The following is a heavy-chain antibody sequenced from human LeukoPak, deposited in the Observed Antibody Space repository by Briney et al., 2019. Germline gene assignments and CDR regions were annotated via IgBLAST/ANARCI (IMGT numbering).Heavy chain of an antibody. J-gene: IGHJ6*03. CDR1: GGTFSSYA. V-gene: IGHV1-69*06. CDR2: IIPIFGTA. CDR3: ARGPRITLIRGGQWYYYMDV. Sequence: SVKVSCKASGGTFSSYAISWVRQAPGQGLEWMGGIIPIFGTANYAQRFQGRVTITADKSTSTAYMELSSLRSEDTAVYYCARGPRITLIRGGQWYYYMDVWGKGTTVTISS. D-gene: IGHD3-10*01.